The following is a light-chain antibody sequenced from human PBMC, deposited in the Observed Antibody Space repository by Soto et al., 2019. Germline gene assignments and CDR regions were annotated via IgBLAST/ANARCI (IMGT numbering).Light chain of an antibody. CDR2: KAS. J-gene: IGKJ1*01. V-gene: IGKV1-5*03. CDR3: QQYDTYFPT. Sequence: DIQMTQSPSTLSASIGDRVTITCRASQSINSWLAWFQQKPGKVPKLLIYKASNLEGGVPSRFSGSGSGTEFPLTISSLQPDDFATYYCQQYDTYFPTFGQGTKVEIK. CDR1: QSINSW.